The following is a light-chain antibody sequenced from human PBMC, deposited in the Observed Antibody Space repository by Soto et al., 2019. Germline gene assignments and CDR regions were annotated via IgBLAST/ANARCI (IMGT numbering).Light chain of an antibody. Sequence: QSALTQPASVSGSPGQSITISCTGTSSDVGRYNYVSWFQQHPGKAPKLMIYDVSNWPSGVSDRFSGSKSGNTASLTISGLQAEDEAYYYCSSFTSSSNFVFGTGTKLTVL. J-gene: IGLJ1*01. V-gene: IGLV2-14*03. CDR2: DVS. CDR1: SSDVGRYNY. CDR3: SSFTSSSNFV.